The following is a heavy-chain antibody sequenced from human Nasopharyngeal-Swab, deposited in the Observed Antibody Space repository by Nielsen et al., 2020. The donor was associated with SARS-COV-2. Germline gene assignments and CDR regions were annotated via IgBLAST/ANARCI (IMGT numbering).Heavy chain of an antibody. CDR2: IKQDGSEK. Sequence: GGSLRLSCAASGFTFSSYAIHWVRQAPGKGLEWVANIKQDGSEKYYVDSVKGRFTISRDNAKNSLYLQMNSLRAEDTAVYYCARDGYSSSWYDYWGQGTLVTVSS. CDR1: GFTFSSYA. V-gene: IGHV3-7*01. D-gene: IGHD6-13*01. J-gene: IGHJ4*02. CDR3: ARDGYSSSWYDY.